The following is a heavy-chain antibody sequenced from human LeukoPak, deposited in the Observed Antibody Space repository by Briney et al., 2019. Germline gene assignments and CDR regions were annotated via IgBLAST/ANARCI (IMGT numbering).Heavy chain of an antibody. V-gene: IGHV4-38-2*02. CDR1: GYSISSGYY. J-gene: IGHJ4*02. Sequence: SETLSLTRSVSGYSISSGYYWGWIRQPPGKGLEWIGSTSYNGGTYYNPSLKSRVTISVDTSKNHFSLKVSSVTAADTAVYYCAREDSGLGEYWGQGTLVTVSP. CDR3: AREDSGLGEY. CDR2: TSYNGGT.